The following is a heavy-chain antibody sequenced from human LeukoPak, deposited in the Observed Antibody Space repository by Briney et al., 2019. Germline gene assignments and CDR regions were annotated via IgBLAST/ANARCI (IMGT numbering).Heavy chain of an antibody. V-gene: IGHV3-21*01. Sequence: GGSLRLSCAASGFTFSSYRMNWVRQAPGKGLEWVSFISSSSSYIYYADSVKGRFTISRDNAKNSLYLQMNSLRAEDTAVYYCATEVVPGRKYYYGMDVWGQGTTVTVSS. CDR3: ATEVVPGRKYYYGMDV. CDR1: GFTFSSYR. CDR2: ISSSSSYI. D-gene: IGHD2-2*01. J-gene: IGHJ6*02.